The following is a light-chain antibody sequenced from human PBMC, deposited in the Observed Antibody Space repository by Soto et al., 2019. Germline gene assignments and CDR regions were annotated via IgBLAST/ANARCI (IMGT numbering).Light chain of an antibody. CDR3: QSYDSSLSGSYV. CDR2: GNN. Sequence: QSVLTQPPSVSGAPGQRVTISCTGGSSNIGAGYDVHWYQRLPGTAPKVLIYGNNNRPSGVPDRFSGSKSGTSASLAITGLQAEDEADYYCQSYDSSLSGSYVFGTGTKVTVL. J-gene: IGLJ1*01. CDR1: SSNIGAGYD. V-gene: IGLV1-40*01.